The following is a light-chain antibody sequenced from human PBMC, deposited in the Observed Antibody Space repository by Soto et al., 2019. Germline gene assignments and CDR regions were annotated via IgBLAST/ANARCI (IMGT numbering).Light chain of an antibody. J-gene: IGKJ3*01. V-gene: IGKV1-5*03. CDR2: KAS. Sequence: QMSQSAAALSVKKGDRVTIPCRSSQSINKWMAWYQLKPGKAPQLLIYKASSLQSGVPSRFSGSGSGTEFTLTISCFQADDCAPYFCKLSTDFPRRFGHGTNVAVK. CDR1: QSINKW. CDR3: KLSTDFPRR.